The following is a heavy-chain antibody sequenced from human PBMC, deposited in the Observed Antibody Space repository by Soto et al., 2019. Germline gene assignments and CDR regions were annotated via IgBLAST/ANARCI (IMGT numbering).Heavy chain of an antibody. D-gene: IGHD3-10*01. J-gene: IGHJ4*02. CDR1: GFTFSASA. Sequence: EVQLVGSGGDLVQPGGSLKLSCAASGFTFSASAIHWVRQAPGKGLEWVGRIRSKANKYATASAASVQGRFTISRDDSKNTTYLQMNSLKTEDTAVYYCARVPYGSGNYFDYWGQGTPVTVSS. CDR2: IRSKANKYAT. CDR3: ARVPYGSGNYFDY. V-gene: IGHV3-73*02.